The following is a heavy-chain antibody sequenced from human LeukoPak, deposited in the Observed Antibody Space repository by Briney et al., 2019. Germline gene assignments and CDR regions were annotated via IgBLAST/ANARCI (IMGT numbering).Heavy chain of an antibody. D-gene: IGHD2-8*01. Sequence: ASVKVSCKASGYTFSIYGFSWVRQAPGQGLEWMGWISVYNGNTNYAQKFQGRVTMTTDTSTSTAYMELRSLRSDDTAVYYCARDSPGYCTNGVCYKLPDAFDIWGQGTMVTVSS. J-gene: IGHJ3*02. CDR1: GYTFSIYG. CDR3: ARDSPGYCTNGVCYKLPDAFDI. CDR2: ISVYNGNT. V-gene: IGHV1-18*01.